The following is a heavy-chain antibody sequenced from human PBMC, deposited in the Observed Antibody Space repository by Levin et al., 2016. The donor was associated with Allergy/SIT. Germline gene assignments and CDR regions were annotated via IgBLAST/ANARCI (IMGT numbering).Heavy chain of an antibody. J-gene: IGHJ4*02. CDR3: ARDNNWNKIDY. CDR2: IHYRGST. D-gene: IGHD1-1*01. Sequence: ESLKISCAASGLTVSSNYMNWVRQAPGKGLEWIGYIHYRGSTYYNPSLKSRITLSVDTSKNQFSLKLSSVTAADTAVYYCARDNNWNKIDYWGQGTLVTVSS. V-gene: IGHV4-59*02. CDR1: GLTVSSNY.